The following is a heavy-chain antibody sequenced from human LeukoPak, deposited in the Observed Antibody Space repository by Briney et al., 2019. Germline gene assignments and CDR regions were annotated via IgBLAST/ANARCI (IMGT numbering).Heavy chain of an antibody. CDR3: AKGGAQV. CDR2: ISSSGGST. V-gene: IGHV3-23*01. J-gene: IGHJ4*02. Sequence: GGSLRLSCAASGFTFSSYAMSWVRQAPGKGLEWVSAISSSGGSTYYADSVRGRFIISRDSSKSTLYLQMNSLRVEDTAVYYCAKGGAQVGGQGTLVTVSS. D-gene: IGHD1-26*01. CDR1: GFTFSSYA.